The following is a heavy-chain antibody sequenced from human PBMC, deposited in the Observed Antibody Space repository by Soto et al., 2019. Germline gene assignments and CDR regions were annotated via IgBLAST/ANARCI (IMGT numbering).Heavy chain of an antibody. CDR2: IDPSDSYT. Sequence: GESLKISCNGSGYSFTSYWISWVRQMPWKGLEWMGRIDPSDSYTNYSPSFQGHVTISADKSISTAYLQWSSLKASDTAMYYCASSSSSWFGSWYYYGMDVGGQGTTVTVSS. V-gene: IGHV5-10-1*01. CDR1: GYSFTSYW. CDR3: ASSSSSWFGSWYYYGMDV. D-gene: IGHD6-13*01. J-gene: IGHJ6*02.